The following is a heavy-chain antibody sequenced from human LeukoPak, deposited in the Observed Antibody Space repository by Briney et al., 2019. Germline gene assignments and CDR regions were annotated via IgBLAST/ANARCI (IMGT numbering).Heavy chain of an antibody. V-gene: IGHV4-39*01. CDR2: IYYRGST. Sequence: PSETLSLTCTVSGGSISSYYWGWIRQPPGKGLEWIGSIYYRGSTNDNPSLKSRVTISVDTSKNQFSLKLPSVTAADTAVYYCARRGHYYDTSGYYYFDYWGQGTLVTVSS. CDR3: ARRGHYYDTSGYYYFDY. J-gene: IGHJ4*02. CDR1: GGSISSYY. D-gene: IGHD3-22*01.